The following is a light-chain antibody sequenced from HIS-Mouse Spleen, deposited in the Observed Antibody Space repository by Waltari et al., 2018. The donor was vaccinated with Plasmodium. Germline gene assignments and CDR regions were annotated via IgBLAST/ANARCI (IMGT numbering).Light chain of an antibody. CDR1: QSVSSSY. Sequence: EIVLTQSPGTLSLSPGERATLSCRASQSVSSSYLAWYQQKPGQAPRLLIFGASSRATGSPGRFSGSGFGTDFTLTISRLEPEDFAVYYCQQYGSSPPYTFGQGTKLEIK. J-gene: IGKJ2*01. CDR3: QQYGSSPPYT. V-gene: IGKV3-20*01. CDR2: GAS.